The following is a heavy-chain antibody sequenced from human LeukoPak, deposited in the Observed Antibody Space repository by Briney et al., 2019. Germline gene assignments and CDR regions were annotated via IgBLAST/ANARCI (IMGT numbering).Heavy chain of an antibody. CDR1: GLAFTSYS. J-gene: IGHJ4*02. V-gene: IGHV3-48*04. CDR3: ARDRGLYQRRAFDY. Sequence: VGSPRPSSAPSGLAFTSYSMNWVRPAPGKGLGWGSYISSSSSTIYYADSVKGRFTISRDNAKHSLYLQMNSLRAEDTAVYYCARDRGLYQRRAFDYWAREPWSPSPQ. D-gene: IGHD2-2*01. CDR2: ISSSSSTI.